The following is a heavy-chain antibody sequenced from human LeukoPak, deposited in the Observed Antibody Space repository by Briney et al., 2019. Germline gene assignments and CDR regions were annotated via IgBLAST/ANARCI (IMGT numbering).Heavy chain of an antibody. CDR1: GLNFDDSA. CDR3: AKESGKFDY. CDR2: ISADGGST. J-gene: IGHJ4*01. V-gene: IGHV3-43*02. Sequence: PGGSLRLSCVASGLNFDDSAMHWVRQAQGTGLEWVSLISADGGSTFSADSVKGRFSISRNNSKNSLYLQMNSLRSEDTAMYYCAKESGKFDYWGQGTLVAVSS.